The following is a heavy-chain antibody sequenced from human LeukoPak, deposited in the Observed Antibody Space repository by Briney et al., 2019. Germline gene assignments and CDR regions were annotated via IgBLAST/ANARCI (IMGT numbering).Heavy chain of an antibody. D-gene: IGHD6-13*01. CDR2: INSDGSEG. V-gene: IGHV3-7*03. J-gene: IGHJ6*02. CDR1: GFTFSGFW. CDR3: ARGAWQQLDYGMDV. Sequence: GGSLRLSCAVSGFTFSGFWMSWSRQAPGKGLEWVASINSDGSEGYYADVVKGRFTISRDNAKNSLYLQINSLRAEDTAVYYCARGAWQQLDYGMDVWGQGTTVTVSS.